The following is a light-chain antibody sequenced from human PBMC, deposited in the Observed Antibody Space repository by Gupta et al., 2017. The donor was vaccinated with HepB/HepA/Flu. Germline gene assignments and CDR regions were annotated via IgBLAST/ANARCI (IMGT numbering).Light chain of an antibody. Sequence: QSVLTQPPSVSGAPGPRVTLSCTGSSSNIGAGYDVHWYQQLPGTAPKLLIYGNSNRPSGVPDRFSGSKSGTSASLAITGLQAEDEADYYCQSYDSSLSVLYVFGTGTKVTVL. J-gene: IGLJ1*01. CDR3: QSYDSSLSVLYV. CDR1: SSNIGAGYD. V-gene: IGLV1-40*01. CDR2: GNS.